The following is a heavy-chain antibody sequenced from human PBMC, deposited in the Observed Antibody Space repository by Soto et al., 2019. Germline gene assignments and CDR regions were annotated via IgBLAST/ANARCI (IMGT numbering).Heavy chain of an antibody. CDR2: ISSSSSYI. Sequence: EVQLVESGGGLVKPGGSLRLSCAASGFTFSSYSMNWVRQAPGKGLEWVSSISSSSSYIYYADSVKGRFTISRDNAKNSLYLQMNSLRAEDTAVYYCARDLTGGCSSTSCYMGYYYGMDVWGQGTTVTVSS. CDR3: ARDLTGGCSSTSCYMGYYYGMDV. J-gene: IGHJ6*02. V-gene: IGHV3-21*01. CDR1: GFTFSSYS. D-gene: IGHD2-2*02.